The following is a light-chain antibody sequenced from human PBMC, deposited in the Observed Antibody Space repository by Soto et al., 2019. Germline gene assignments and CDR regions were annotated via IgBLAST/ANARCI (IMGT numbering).Light chain of an antibody. CDR2: GAS. CDR3: QQYNNWPPLT. V-gene: IGKV3-15*01. Sequence: EIVMTQSPATLSVSPGERATLSCRASQSVSSNLAWYQQKPGQAPRRLIYGASTRATGIPARCSGSGSGTEFTLTISSLQSEDFAVYYCQQYNNWPPLTFGGGTKVEIK. J-gene: IGKJ4*01. CDR1: QSVSSN.